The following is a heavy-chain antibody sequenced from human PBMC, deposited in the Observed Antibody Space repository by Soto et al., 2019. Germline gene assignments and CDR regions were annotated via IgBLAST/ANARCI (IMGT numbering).Heavy chain of an antibody. J-gene: IGHJ4*02. V-gene: IGHV4-31*03. Sequence: SETLSLTCTVSGGSISSGGYYWSWIRQHPGKGLEWIGYIYYSGSTYYNPSLKSRVTISVDTSKNQFSLKLGSVTAADTAVYYCARGRRGDYHFPYFDYWGQGTLVTVSS. CDR1: GGSISSGGYY. CDR2: IYYSGST. CDR3: ARGRRGDYHFPYFDY. D-gene: IGHD4-17*01.